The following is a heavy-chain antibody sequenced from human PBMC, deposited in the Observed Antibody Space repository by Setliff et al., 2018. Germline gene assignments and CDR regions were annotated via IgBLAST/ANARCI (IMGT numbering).Heavy chain of an antibody. CDR2: ISNSGGVK. V-gene: IGHV3-48*04. CDR3: ARSLGNYDFWSGYYID. J-gene: IGHJ4*02. Sequence: PGGSLRLSCAVSGFTFSSCGMHWVRQAPGKGLEWVSYISNSGGVKYYTDSVKGRFTFSRDNAKNSLYLQMNSLRAEDTAVYYCARSLGNYDFWSGYYIDWGQGTLVTVSS. D-gene: IGHD3-3*01. CDR1: GFTFSSCG.